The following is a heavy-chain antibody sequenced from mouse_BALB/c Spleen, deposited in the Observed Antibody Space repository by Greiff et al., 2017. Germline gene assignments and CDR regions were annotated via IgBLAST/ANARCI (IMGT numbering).Heavy chain of an antibody. CDR3: ARSYGNYEGWYFDV. Sequence: VQLQQSGPELVKPGASVKMSCKASGYTFTSYVMHWVKQKPGQGLEWIGYINPYNDGTKYNEKFKGKATLTSDKSSSTAYMELSSLTSEDSAVYYCARSYGNYEGWYFDVWGAGTTVTVSS. CDR2: INPYNDGT. J-gene: IGHJ1*01. CDR1: GYTFTSYV. D-gene: IGHD2-10*02. V-gene: IGHV1-14*01.